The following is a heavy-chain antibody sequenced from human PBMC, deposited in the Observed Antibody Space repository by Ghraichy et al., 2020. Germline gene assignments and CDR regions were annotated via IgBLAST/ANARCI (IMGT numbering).Heavy chain of an antibody. V-gene: IGHV4-59*01. CDR2: VHGSGST. CDR1: GGSISNYY. D-gene: IGHD5-18*01. Sequence: SQTLSLTCTVSGGSISNYYCNCFRQPPGKGLEWTGYVHGSGSTKYHPSLESRVTVSSDTAKNEFSLSLTSLTPADTAVYYCASGTGWLQTYWGQGTLVTVSS. CDR3: ASGTGWLQTY. J-gene: IGHJ4*02.